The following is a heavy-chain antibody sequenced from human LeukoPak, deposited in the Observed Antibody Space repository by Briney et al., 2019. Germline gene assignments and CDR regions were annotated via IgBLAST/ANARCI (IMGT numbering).Heavy chain of an antibody. CDR2: ISGSGGST. CDR1: GFTFSSYA. V-gene: IGHV3-23*01. J-gene: IGHJ6*02. Sequence: GGSLRLSCAASGFTFSSYAMGWVRQAPGKGLEWVSAISGSGGSTYYADSVKGRFTISRDNSKNTLYLQMNSLRAEDTAVYYCAKDVKVRGVIKYYYGMDVWGQGTTVTVSS. D-gene: IGHD3-10*01. CDR3: AKDVKVRGVIKYYYGMDV.